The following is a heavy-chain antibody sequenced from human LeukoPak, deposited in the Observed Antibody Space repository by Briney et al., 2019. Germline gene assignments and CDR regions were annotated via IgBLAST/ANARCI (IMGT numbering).Heavy chain of an antibody. J-gene: IGHJ6*03. Sequence: SETLSLTCTVSGVSISSSSYYWGWIRQPPGKGLEWIGSIYYSGSTFYNPSLKSRVTVSVDTSKNQFSLKLSSATAADTAVYYCARRAGYCSGGSCYSYYYYYYYMDVWGKGTTVTISS. CDR2: IYYSGST. CDR3: ARRAGYCSGGSCYSYYYYYYYMDV. D-gene: IGHD2-15*01. CDR1: GVSISSSSYY. V-gene: IGHV4-39*07.